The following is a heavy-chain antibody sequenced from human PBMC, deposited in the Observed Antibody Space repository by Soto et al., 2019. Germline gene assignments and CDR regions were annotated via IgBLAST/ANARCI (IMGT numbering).Heavy chain of an antibody. CDR3: ARPRYDSTGTPFDH. D-gene: IGHD3-22*01. Sequence: EVQLVESGGGLVQPGGSLRLSCAASGFTFSSYWVHWVRQAPGKGLVWVSGINTDGGSTDYADSVKGRFIISRDNAKNPLYLQMNSPRAEDTAVYYCARPRYDSTGTPFDHWGLGTLVTVSS. J-gene: IGHJ4*02. CDR1: GFTFSSYW. V-gene: IGHV3-74*01. CDR2: INTDGGST.